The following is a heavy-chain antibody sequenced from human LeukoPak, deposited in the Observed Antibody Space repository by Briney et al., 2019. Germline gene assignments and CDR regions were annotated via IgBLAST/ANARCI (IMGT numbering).Heavy chain of an antibody. V-gene: IGHV4-4*07. Sequence: SETLSLTCTVSGGSISSYYWSWIRQPAGKGLEWIGRIYTSGSTNYNPSLKSRVTMSVDTSKNQFSLKLSSVPAADTAVYYCARARTYCSSTRRYSAFDSWGQGTMVTVSS. CDR2: IYTSGST. CDR1: GGSISSYY. D-gene: IGHD2-2*01. CDR3: ARARTYCSSTRRYSAFDS. J-gene: IGHJ3*02.